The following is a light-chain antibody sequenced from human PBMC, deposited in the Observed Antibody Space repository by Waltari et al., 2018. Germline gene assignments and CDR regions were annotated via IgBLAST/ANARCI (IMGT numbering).Light chain of an antibody. CDR1: QGIRFA. Sequence: IQLTQSPPSLSASVGDRVTITCRASQGIRFALVWFQQKPGKAPTVLLFAASRLGSRVPSRFSGSGSETDFTLTISSRQPEEFETYYCQHYYSRLRFGEGTKVEI. J-gene: IGKJ4*02. CDR3: QHYYSRLR. V-gene: IGKV1-NL1*01. CDR2: AAS.